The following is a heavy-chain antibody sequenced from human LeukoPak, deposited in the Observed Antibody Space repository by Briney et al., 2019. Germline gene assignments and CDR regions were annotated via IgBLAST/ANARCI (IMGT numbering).Heavy chain of an antibody. CDR1: GVTFSGYA. CDR2: ISGSGGST. CDR3: AKDQVGANDY. J-gene: IGHJ4*02. V-gene: IGHV3-23*01. Sequence: GGSLRLSCAASGVTFSGYAMSWVRQAPGKGLEWVSAISGSGGSTYYADSVKGRFTISRDNSKNTLYLQMIRLRPEDTAVYYCAKDQVGANDYWGQGTLVTVSS. D-gene: IGHD1-26*01.